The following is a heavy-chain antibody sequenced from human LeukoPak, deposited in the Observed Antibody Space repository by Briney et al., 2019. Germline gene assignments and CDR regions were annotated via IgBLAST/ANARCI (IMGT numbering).Heavy chain of an antibody. D-gene: IGHD3-16*01. V-gene: IGHV3-23*01. CDR2: ISGSGGST. Sequence: GGSLRLSCAASGFTFSSYVMSWVRQAPGKGLEWVSAISGSGGSTYYAASVKGRFTISRDNTKTPLYLQMNSLRAEDTAVYYCTKDKGAKSPESFQHWGQGTLVTVSS. CDR3: TKDKGAKSPESFQH. CDR1: GFTFSSYV. J-gene: IGHJ1*01.